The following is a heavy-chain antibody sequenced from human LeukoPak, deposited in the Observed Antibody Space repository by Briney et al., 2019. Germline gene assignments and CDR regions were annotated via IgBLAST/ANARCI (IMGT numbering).Heavy chain of an antibody. D-gene: IGHD3-10*01. CDR2: INHSGST. J-gene: IGHJ5*02. V-gene: IGHV4-34*01. CDR3: ARRRNMVRGVIQNNWFDP. CDR1: GGSFSGYY. Sequence: KSSETLSLTCAVHGGSFSGYYWSWIRQPPGKGLEWIGEINHSGSTNYNPSLKSRVTISVDTSKNQFSLELSSVTAADTAVYYCARRRNMVRGVIQNNWFDPWGQGTLVTVSS.